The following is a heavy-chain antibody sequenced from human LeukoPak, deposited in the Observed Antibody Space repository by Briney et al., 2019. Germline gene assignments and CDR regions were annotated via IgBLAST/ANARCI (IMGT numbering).Heavy chain of an antibody. CDR1: GYTFTSYA. CDR2: INTNTGNP. J-gene: IGHJ4*02. V-gene: IGHV7-4-1*02. D-gene: IGHD6-19*01. CDR3: ARLGSGAVVGDIDY. Sequence: ASVKVSCKASGYTFTSYAMNWVRQAPGQGLEWMGWINTNTGNPTYAQGFTGRFVFSLVTSVNTAYLQISSLKAEDTAVYYCARLGSGAVVGDIDYWGQGTLATVSS.